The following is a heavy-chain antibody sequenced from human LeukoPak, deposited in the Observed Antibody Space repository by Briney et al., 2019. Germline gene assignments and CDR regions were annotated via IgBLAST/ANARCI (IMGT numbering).Heavy chain of an antibody. D-gene: IGHD2-8*01. Sequence: PGGSLRLSCAASGFTFGSYAMSWVRQAPGKGLEWVSGISGDGRSKHYADSVKGRFTISRDNSKNTLYLQMNSLRAEDTAVYYCARTPPRILYGRWGQGTLVTVSS. J-gene: IGHJ4*02. CDR1: GFTFGSYA. CDR2: ISGDGRSK. CDR3: ARTPPRILYGR. V-gene: IGHV3-23*01.